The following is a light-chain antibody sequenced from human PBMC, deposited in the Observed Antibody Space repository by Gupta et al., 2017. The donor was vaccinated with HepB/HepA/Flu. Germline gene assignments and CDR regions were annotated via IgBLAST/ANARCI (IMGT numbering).Light chain of an antibody. CDR2: GRN. Sequence: SSELTQDPAVSVALGQTVTITCQGDSLRNYYASWYQQKPGQAPVLVFYGRNNRPSGIPDRFSGSSSENTASLTLTGAQAEDEADYYCMSRDNSGNHVVFGGGTKLTVL. CDR3: MSRDNSGNHVV. J-gene: IGLJ2*01. V-gene: IGLV3-19*01. CDR1: SLRNYY.